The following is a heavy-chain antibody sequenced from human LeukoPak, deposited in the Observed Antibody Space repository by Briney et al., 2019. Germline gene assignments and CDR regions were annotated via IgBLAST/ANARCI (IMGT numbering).Heavy chain of an antibody. Sequence: PGGSLRLSCAASGFTFSTYSIKWVRQPPGKGLEWIGEINHSGSTNYNPSLKSRVTISVDTSKNQFSLKLSSVTAADTAVYYCARFGPRRVGSSSWPVTKRKTGFDYWGQGTLVTVSS. D-gene: IGHD6-13*01. CDR2: INHSGST. V-gene: IGHV4-34*01. CDR1: GFTFSTYS. J-gene: IGHJ4*02. CDR3: ARFGPRRVGSSSWPVTKRKTGFDY.